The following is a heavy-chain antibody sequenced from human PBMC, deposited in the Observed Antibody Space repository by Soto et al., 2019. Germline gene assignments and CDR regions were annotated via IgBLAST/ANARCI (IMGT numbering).Heavy chain of an antibody. J-gene: IGHJ5*02. D-gene: IGHD4-17*01. V-gene: IGHV1-69*01. CDR2: IIPSFGTA. CDR3: AREYGDPSRFDP. Sequence: QVQLVQSGAEVKKPGSSVKVSCKASGGTFSSYAISWVRQAPGQGLEWMGVIIPSFGTANYAQKFQGRVTITADESTSTAYLELSSLRAEDTAVYYCAREYGDPSRFDPWGQGTLVTVS. CDR1: GGTFSSYA.